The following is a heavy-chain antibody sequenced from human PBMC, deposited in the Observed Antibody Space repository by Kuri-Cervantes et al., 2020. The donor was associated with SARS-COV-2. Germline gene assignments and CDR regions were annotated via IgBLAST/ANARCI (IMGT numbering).Heavy chain of an antibody. J-gene: IGHJ3*02. D-gene: IGHD2-15*01. CDR1: GFTFSSYG. CDR2: ISYDGSNK. CDR3: AKDGSCSGGSCYLTLVFDI. Sequence: LSLTCAASGFTFSSYGMHWVRQAPGKGLEWVAVISYDGSNKYYADSVKGRFTISRDNSKNTLYLQMNSLRAEDTAVYYCAKDGSCSGGSCYLTLVFDIWGQGTMVTVSS. V-gene: IGHV3-30*18.